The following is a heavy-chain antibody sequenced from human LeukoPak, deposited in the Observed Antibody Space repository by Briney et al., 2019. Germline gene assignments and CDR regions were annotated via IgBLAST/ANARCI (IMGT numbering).Heavy chain of an antibody. V-gene: IGHV1-24*01. CDR2: FDPEDGET. J-gene: IGHJ4*02. CDR3: ATRVTFGGVIAKGPLFDY. CDR1: GYTLTELS. D-gene: IGHD3-16*02. Sequence: ASVKVSCKVSGYTLTELSMHWVRQAPGKGLEWMGGFDPEDGETIYAQKFQGRVTMTEDTSTDTAYMELSSVRSEDTAVYYCATRVTFGGVIAKGPLFDYWGQGALVGVSS.